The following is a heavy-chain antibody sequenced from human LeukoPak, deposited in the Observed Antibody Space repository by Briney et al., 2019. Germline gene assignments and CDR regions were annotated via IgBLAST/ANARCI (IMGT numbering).Heavy chain of an antibody. V-gene: IGHV1-2*02. D-gene: IGHD1-26*01. J-gene: IGHJ4*02. CDR1: GYTFTGHY. CDR2: INPNNGGT. CDR3: ARGYALYSGRYIDFDY. Sequence: ASVKVSCKSSGYTFTGHYMHWVRQPPGQGLEWMGLINPNNGGTNYAQKFQGRVTMTRDTSISTAYMELSRLRSDDTAVYYCARGYALYSGRYIDFDYWGQGTLVTVSS.